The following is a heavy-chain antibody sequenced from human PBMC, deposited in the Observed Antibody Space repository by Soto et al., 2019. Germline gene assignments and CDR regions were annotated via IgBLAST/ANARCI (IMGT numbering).Heavy chain of an antibody. V-gene: IGHV3-72*01. J-gene: IGHJ4*02. CDR3: AREDIVVVPAATPLDY. CDR2: TRNKANSYTT. D-gene: IGHD2-2*01. CDR1: GFNFSDLL. Sequence: GGSLRPSCGTFGFNFSDLLIERGRQAPGEGLEWVGRTRNKANSYTTEYAASVKGRFTISRDDSKNSLYLQMNSLKTEDTAVYYCAREDIVVVPAATPLDYWGQGTLVTVSS.